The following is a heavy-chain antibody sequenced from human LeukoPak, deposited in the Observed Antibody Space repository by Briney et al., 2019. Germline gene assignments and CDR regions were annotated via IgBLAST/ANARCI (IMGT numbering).Heavy chain of an antibody. CDR1: GGSISSYY. J-gene: IGHJ4*02. CDR3: ARVGSGRSFNY. D-gene: IGHD6-19*01. V-gene: IGHV4-4*07. CDR2: IQTSGST. Sequence: SETVSFNCTVSGGSISSYYWSWIRQPAGRGLEWIGRIQTSGSTNYNPSLKSRVTMSVDTSKNKFSLKVNSVSAANTAVYYCARVGSGRSFNYWREGTMVTVSS.